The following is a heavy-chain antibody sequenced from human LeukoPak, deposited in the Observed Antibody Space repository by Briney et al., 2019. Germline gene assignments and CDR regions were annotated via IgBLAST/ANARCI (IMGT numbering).Heavy chain of an antibody. CDR3: ARDTHDFWTYCMDV. CDR2: MNPNSGNT. Sequence: GASVKVSCKASGYTFTSYDINWVRQATGQGLEWMGWMNPNSGNTGYAQKFQGRVTMTRNTSISTAYMELSSLRSEDTAVYYCARDTHDFWTYCMDVWGKGTTVTVSS. CDR1: GYTFTSYD. V-gene: IGHV1-8*01. D-gene: IGHD3-3*01. J-gene: IGHJ6*03.